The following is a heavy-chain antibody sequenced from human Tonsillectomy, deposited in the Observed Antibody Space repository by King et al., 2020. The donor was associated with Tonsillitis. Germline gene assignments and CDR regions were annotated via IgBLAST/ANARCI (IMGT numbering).Heavy chain of an antibody. J-gene: IGHJ6*02. CDR2: MKHSGGST. CDR1: GYTFTSHF. D-gene: IGHD1-26*01. Sequence: VQLVESGSEVKKPGASVKVSCKASGYTFTSHFMHWVRQAPGQGRECMGIMKHSGGSTSYAQKFQGRGTLTRETSTSTVYMGLSSLRSEDTAVDYCARVAEWELLRGYYYYGMDVWGQGTTVTVSS. V-gene: IGHV1-46*03. CDR3: ARVAEWELLRGYYYYGMDV.